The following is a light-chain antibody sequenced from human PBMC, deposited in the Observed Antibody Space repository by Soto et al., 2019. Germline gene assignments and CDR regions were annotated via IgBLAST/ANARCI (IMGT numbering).Light chain of an antibody. V-gene: IGKV3-11*01. CDR3: QQRSNWPLFN. J-gene: IGKJ3*01. Sequence: EIVMTQSPATLSVSPGERATLSCRASQSVSSNLAWYQHKPGQAPRLLIYDASNRATGIPARFSGSGSGTDFTLTISSLEAEDFAVYYCQQRSNWPLFNFGPGTKVDI. CDR2: DAS. CDR1: QSVSSN.